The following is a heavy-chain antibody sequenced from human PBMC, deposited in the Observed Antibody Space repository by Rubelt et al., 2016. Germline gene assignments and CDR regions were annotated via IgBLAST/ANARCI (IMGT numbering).Heavy chain of an antibody. CDR1: GGTFSSYA. V-gene: IGHV1-69*04. Sequence: QVQLVQSGAEVKKPGSSVKVSCKASGGTFSSYAISWVRQAPGQGLEWMGRIIPILGIANSARKCQGRVTISADQSTSTAYMELSSLRSEDTAVYYCARDSSSFYYWGQGTLVTVSS. CDR2: IIPILGIA. CDR3: ARDSSSFYY. D-gene: IGHD3-10*01. J-gene: IGHJ4*02.